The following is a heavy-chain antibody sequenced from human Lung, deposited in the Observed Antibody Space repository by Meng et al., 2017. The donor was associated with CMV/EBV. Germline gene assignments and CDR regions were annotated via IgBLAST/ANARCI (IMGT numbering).Heavy chain of an antibody. D-gene: IGHD5-24*01. V-gene: IGHV4-4*02. Sequence: QLLVSEPQLAWRAGPLPLFCAVTAGCMSDSGWITSDAQTPGQGLVWIGEMYHRATTYYNPSLKSRVTMSMGKINIQLSLSQYSVTVASAAVYYCATQESRDGHNPYWGQGTLVTVSS. CDR3: ATQESRDGHNPY. CDR2: MYHRATT. CDR1: AGCMSDSGW. J-gene: IGHJ4*02.